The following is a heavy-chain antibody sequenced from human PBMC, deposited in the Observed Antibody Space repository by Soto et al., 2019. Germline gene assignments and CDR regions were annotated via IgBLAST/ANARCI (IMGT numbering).Heavy chain of an antibody. CDR3: TRDSNYESWFDP. J-gene: IGHJ5*02. V-gene: IGHV3-49*03. D-gene: IGHD4-4*01. Sequence: GGSLRLSCTASGFTFGEYAMSWFREAPGKGLEWVGFIRSKAYGGTTEYAASVKGRFTISRDDSKSIAYLQMNSLKTEDTAVYYCTRDSNYESWFDPWGQGTLVTVSS. CDR2: IRSKAYGGTT. CDR1: GFTFGEYA.